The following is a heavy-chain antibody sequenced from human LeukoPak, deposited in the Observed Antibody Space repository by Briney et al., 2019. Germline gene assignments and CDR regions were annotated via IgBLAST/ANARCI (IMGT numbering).Heavy chain of an antibody. CDR3: ARGGPFQWELLVY. V-gene: IGHV3-30*03. D-gene: IGHD1-26*01. CDR2: ISYDGSNK. CDR1: GFTFSSYG. J-gene: IGHJ4*02. Sequence: GGSLRLSCAASGFTFSSYGMHWVRQAPGKGLEWVAVISYDGSNKYYADSVKGRFTISRDNSKNTLYLQMGSLRAEDVAVYYCARGGPFQWELLVYWGQGTLVTVSS.